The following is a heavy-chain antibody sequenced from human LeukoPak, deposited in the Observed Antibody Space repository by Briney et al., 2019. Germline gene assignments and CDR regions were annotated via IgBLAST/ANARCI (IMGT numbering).Heavy chain of an antibody. D-gene: IGHD6-13*01. Sequence: GGSLRLSCAASGFTFDDYAMHWVRQAPGKGLEWVSGISWNSGSIGYADSAKGRFTISRDNAKNSLYLQMNSLRAEDTALYYCAKGGGQYSSSLLTYWGQGTLVTVSS. CDR1: GFTFDDYA. V-gene: IGHV3-9*01. J-gene: IGHJ4*02. CDR2: ISWNSGSI. CDR3: AKGGGQYSSSLLTY.